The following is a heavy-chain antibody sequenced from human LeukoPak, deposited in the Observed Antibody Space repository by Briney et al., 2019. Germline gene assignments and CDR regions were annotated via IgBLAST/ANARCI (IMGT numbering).Heavy chain of an antibody. CDR2: ISASNGNT. V-gene: IGHV1-18*01. CDR1: GYTFTRYG. J-gene: IGHJ4*02. D-gene: IGHD1-7*01. Sequence: ASVRVSCKASGYTFTRYGISWVRQAPGQGLQWLGWISASNGNTNYAQKFRDRVTMSTDTSTGTAYLDVRSLSSDDTAVYYCARDHSNWNYAPDFWGQGTLVIVSS. CDR3: ARDHSNWNYAPDF.